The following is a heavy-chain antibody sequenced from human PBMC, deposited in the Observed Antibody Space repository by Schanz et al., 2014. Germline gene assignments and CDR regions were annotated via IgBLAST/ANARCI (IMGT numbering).Heavy chain of an antibody. CDR3: DLITLDRGVRNDY. D-gene: IGHD3-10*01. Sequence: QVQLQQWGSGLLKASETLSLTCAVYGGSSSDCYWSWIRQPPGKGLEWIGEINHSGGTNYNPSLKSRVTMSVDTSKNQFSLILTSVTAADTAVYYCDLITLDRGVRNDYWGQGTLVSVSS. V-gene: IGHV4-34*01. CDR2: INHSGGT. J-gene: IGHJ4*02. CDR1: GGSSSDCY.